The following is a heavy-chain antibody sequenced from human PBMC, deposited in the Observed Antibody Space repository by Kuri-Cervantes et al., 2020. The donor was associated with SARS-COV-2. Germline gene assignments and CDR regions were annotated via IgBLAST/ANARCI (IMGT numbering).Heavy chain of an antibody. J-gene: IGHJ4*02. CDR1: GGSISSSSYY. CDR2: IYYSGST. CDR3: ARGDGYNGYYFDY. Sequence: SETLSLTCTVSGGSISSSSYYWGWIRQPPGKGLEWIGSIYYSGSTYYNPSLKSRVTISVDTSKNQFSLKLSSVTAADTAVYYCARGDGYNGYYFDYWGQGTLVTVSS. D-gene: IGHD5-24*01. V-gene: IGHV4-39*01.